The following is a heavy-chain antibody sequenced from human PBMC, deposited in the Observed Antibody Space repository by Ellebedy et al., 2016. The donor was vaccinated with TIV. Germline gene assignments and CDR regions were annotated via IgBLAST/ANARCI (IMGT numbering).Heavy chain of an antibody. CDR3: ARDPYDYDSSGFGAFDM. D-gene: IGHD3-22*01. CDR2: IKEDGSEK. Sequence: PGGSLRLSCAASGFTFSSYWMSRVRQAPGKGLEWVANIKEDGSEKYYVDSVKGRFTISRDNAENSLYLQMNNLRAEDTAVYYCARDPYDYDSSGFGAFDMWGQGTMVTVSS. CDR1: GFTFSSYW. J-gene: IGHJ3*02. V-gene: IGHV3-7*01.